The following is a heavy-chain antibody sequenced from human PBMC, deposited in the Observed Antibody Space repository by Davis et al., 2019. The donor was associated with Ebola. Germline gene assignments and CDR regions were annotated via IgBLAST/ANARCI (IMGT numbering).Heavy chain of an antibody. V-gene: IGHV4-61*09. D-gene: IGHD6-19*01. J-gene: IGHJ6*02. Sequence: PSETLSLTCTVSGGSISSGSYYWSWIRQPAGKGLEWIGHIYTSGSTNYNPSLKSRVTMSVDTSKNQFSLKLSSVTAADTAVYYCAVSLRPSSGQTRYYYYGMDVWGQGTTVTVSS. CDR2: IYTSGST. CDR1: GGSISSGSYY. CDR3: AVSLRPSSGQTRYYYYGMDV.